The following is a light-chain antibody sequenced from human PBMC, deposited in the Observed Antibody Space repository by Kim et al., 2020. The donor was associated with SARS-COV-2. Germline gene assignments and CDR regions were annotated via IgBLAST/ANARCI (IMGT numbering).Light chain of an antibody. Sequence: VTISCTGRRSESGAGYDVDWYQQLPGTAPKLLIYGNSNRPSGVPDRFSGSKSGTSASLAITGLQAEDEADYYCQSYDSSLSAPYVFGTGTRVTVL. CDR3: QSYDSSLSAPYV. CDR1: RSESGAGYD. V-gene: IGLV1-40*01. J-gene: IGLJ1*01. CDR2: GNS.